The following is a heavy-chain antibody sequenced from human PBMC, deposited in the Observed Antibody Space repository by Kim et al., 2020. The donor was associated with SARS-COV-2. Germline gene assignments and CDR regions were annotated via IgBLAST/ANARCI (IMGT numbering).Heavy chain of an antibody. J-gene: IGHJ6*02. CDR3: ARDVRSYDSSGIYGMDV. Sequence: LKSRVTISVDTSKNQFSLKLSSVTAADTAVYYCARDVRSYDSSGIYGMDVWGQGTTVTVSS. V-gene: IGHV4-59*01. D-gene: IGHD3-22*01.